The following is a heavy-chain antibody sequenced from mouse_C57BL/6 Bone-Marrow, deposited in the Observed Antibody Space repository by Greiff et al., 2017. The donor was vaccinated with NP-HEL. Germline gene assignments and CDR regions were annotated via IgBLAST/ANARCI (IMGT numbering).Heavy chain of an antibody. J-gene: IGHJ2*01. Sequence: LQESGAELVRPGTSVKVSCKASGYAFTNYLIEWVKQRPGQGLEWIGVINPGSGGTNYNEKFKGKATLTADKSCSTAYMQLSSLTSEDSAVYFCARSRGGVLYYFDYWGQGTTLTVSS. CDR1: GYAFTNYL. V-gene: IGHV1-54*01. CDR2: INPGSGGT. CDR3: ARSRGGVLYYFDY.